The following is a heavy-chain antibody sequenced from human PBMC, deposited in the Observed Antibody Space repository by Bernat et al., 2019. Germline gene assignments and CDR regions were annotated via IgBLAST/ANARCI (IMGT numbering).Heavy chain of an antibody. Sequence: QVQLVESGGGVVQPGRSLRLSCAASGFTFSSYGMHWVRQAPGKGLEWVAVIWYDGSNKYYADSVKGRFTISRDNSKNTLYLQMNSLRAEDTAVYYCARDARYSSSWTDYYYYGMDVWCQGTTVTASS. V-gene: IGHV3-33*01. CDR3: ARDARYSSSWTDYYYYGMDV. D-gene: IGHD6-13*01. J-gene: IGHJ6*02. CDR2: IWYDGSNK. CDR1: GFTFSSYG.